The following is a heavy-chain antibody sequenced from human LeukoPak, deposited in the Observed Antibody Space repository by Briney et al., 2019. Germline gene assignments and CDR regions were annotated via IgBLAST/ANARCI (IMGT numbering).Heavy chain of an antibody. CDR2: IYYSGSA. CDR1: GGSITSYY. V-gene: IGHV4-59*01. D-gene: IGHD5-18*01. CDR3: ARENGYRYDY. Sequence: PPETLSLTCTVSGGSITSYYWSWLRQPPGKGLEWIGSIYYSGSANYNPSLKSRVTISVDTSKNQFSLKLSSVTAADTALYYCARENGYRYDYWGQGTLVTVSS. J-gene: IGHJ4*02.